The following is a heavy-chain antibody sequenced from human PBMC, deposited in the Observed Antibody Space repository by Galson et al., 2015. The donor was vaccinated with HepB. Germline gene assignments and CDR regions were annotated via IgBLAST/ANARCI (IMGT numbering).Heavy chain of an antibody. D-gene: IGHD6-19*01. CDR1: GFTFSSYG. J-gene: IGHJ5*02. CDR3: AKVEAVAWFDP. Sequence: SLRLSCAASGFTFSSYGMHWVRQAPGKGLEWVAVISYDGSNKYYADSVKGRFTISRDNSKNTLYLQMNSLRAEDTAVYYCAKVEAVAWFDPWGQGTLVTVSS. CDR2: ISYDGSNK. V-gene: IGHV3-30*18.